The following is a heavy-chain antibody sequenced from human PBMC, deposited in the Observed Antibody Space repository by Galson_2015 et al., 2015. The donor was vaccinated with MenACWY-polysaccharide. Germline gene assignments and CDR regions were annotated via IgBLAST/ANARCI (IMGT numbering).Heavy chain of an antibody. J-gene: IGHJ6*03. D-gene: IGHD3-22*01. CDR1: GGSISSRNW. Sequence: ETLSLTCAVSGGSISSRNWWSWVRQPPGEGLEWIGEIYHSGSTNYNPSLKSRVTISVDKSKNQFSLKLSSVTAADTAVYYCARALPAYYYDSSGSSYMDVWGKGTTVTVSS. CDR2: IYHSGST. V-gene: IGHV4-4*02. CDR3: ARALPAYYYDSSGSSYMDV.